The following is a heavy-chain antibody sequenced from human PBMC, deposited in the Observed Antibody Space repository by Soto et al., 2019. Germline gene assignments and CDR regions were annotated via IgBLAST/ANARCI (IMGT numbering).Heavy chain of an antibody. D-gene: IGHD1-1*01. Sequence: GGSLRLSCAASGFTFSSYAMSWVRQAPGKGLEWVSAISGSGGSTYYADSVKGRFTISRDNSKYTLYLQMNSLRAEDTAVYYCAKGFKLLNDAFDIWGQGTMVTVSS. J-gene: IGHJ3*02. CDR2: ISGSGGST. CDR1: GFTFSSYA. CDR3: AKGFKLLNDAFDI. V-gene: IGHV3-23*01.